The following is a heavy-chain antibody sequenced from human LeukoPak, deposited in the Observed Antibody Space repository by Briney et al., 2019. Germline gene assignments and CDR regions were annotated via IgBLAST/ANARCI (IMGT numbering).Heavy chain of an antibody. Sequence: ASVKVSCKASGYTFTSYDINWVRQATGQGLEWMGWMNPNSGNTGYAQKFQGRVTMTRNTSISTAYMELSSLRSEDTAVYYCARDRSPYCGGDCYEPLDYWGQGTLVTVSS. CDR2: MNPNSGNT. CDR1: GYTFTSYD. J-gene: IGHJ4*02. V-gene: IGHV1-8*01. CDR3: ARDRSPYCGGDCYEPLDY. D-gene: IGHD2-21*02.